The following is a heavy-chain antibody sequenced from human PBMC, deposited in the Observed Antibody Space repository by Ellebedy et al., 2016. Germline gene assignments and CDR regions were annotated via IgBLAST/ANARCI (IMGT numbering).Heavy chain of an antibody. CDR1: GFTFTTYW. Sequence: GESLKISXAASGFTFTTYWMSWVRQAPGKGLEWVANIKQDGSEKYYVDSVMGRFTISRDNAKNSLYLEMNSLRAEDTAVYYCAREGYDSSGSDAFDIWGQGTMVTVSS. D-gene: IGHD3-22*01. J-gene: IGHJ3*02. CDR2: IKQDGSEK. CDR3: AREGYDSSGSDAFDI. V-gene: IGHV3-7*01.